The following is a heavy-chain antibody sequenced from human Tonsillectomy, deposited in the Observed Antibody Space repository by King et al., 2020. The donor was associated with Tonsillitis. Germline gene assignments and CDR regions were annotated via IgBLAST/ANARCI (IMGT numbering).Heavy chain of an antibody. CDR2: IYPGDSDT. V-gene: IGHV5-51*01. J-gene: IGHJ6*02. D-gene: IGHD3-22*01. Sequence: DVQLVESGAEVKKPGESLKISCKGSGYSFTSYWIGWVRQMPGKGLEWMGIIYPGDSDTRYSPSFQGQVTISADKSISTAYLQWSSLEASDTAMYYCARPQSSGIDPGYYGREVWGQRTTVTVSS. CDR1: GYSFTSYW. CDR3: ARPQSSGIDPGYYGREV.